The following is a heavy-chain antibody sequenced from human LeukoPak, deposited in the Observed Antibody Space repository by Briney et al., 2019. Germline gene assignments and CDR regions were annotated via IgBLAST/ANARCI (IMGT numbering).Heavy chain of an antibody. D-gene: IGHD2-2*01. J-gene: IGHJ4*02. CDR1: RFTFSSYW. V-gene: IGHV3-7*01. CDR3: ARSSWTAEDY. Sequence: GGSLRLSCAASRFTFSSYWMSWVRQAPGKGLEWVANIKQDGSEKYYVDSVKGRFTISRDNAKNSLYLQMNSLRAEDTAVYYCARSSWTAEDYWGQGTLVTVSS. CDR2: IKQDGSEK.